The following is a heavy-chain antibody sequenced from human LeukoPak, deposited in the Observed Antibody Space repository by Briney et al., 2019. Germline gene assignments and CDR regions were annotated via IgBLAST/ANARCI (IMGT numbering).Heavy chain of an antibody. CDR3: TTNRVAAAGDD. CDR2: IKPDGSGT. Sequence: AGGSLRLSCAASGFTFSSYWMTWVRQAPGKGLEWVAKIKPDGSGTYYVDSVKSRFIVSRDNANNSLYLQINSLRSDYTAVYYCTTNRVAAAGDDWGQGTLVTVSS. V-gene: IGHV3-7*01. J-gene: IGHJ1*01. D-gene: IGHD6-13*01. CDR1: GFTFSSYW.